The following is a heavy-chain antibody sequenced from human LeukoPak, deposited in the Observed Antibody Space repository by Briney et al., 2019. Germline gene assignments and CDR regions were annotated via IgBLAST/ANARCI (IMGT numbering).Heavy chain of an antibody. D-gene: IGHD5-18*01. CDR3: ARVRGAQLWSHYFDY. Sequence: PSQTLSLTCAVSGGSISSGGYSWSWIRQPPGKGLEWIRYIYHSGSTYYNPSLKSRVTISVDRSKNQFSLKLSSVTAADTAVYYCARVRGAQLWSHYFDYWGQGTLVTVSS. CDR2: IYHSGST. V-gene: IGHV4-30-2*01. CDR1: GGSISSGGYS. J-gene: IGHJ4*02.